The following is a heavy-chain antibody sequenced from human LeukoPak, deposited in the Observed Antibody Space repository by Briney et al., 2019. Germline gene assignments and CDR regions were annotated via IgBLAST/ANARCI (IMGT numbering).Heavy chain of an antibody. CDR1: GGSVSSSSYY. Sequence: SETLSLTCTVSGGSVSSSSYYWGWIRQPPGKGLEWIGSIYYSGTTYYNSSLKSRVTLSVDPSKNQFSLKLSSVTAADTAVYYCASNYDFLFSFDPWGQGTLVTVSS. CDR3: ASNYDFLFSFDP. J-gene: IGHJ5*02. CDR2: IYYSGTT. V-gene: IGHV4-39*07. D-gene: IGHD3-3*01.